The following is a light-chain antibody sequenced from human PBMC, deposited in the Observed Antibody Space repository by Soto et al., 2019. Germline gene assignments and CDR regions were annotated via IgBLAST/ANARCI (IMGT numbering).Light chain of an antibody. Sequence: QSVLTQPPSASGTPGQRVTISCSGSSSNIGTYYVDWYQQLPGTAPKLLIHRNGQRPSGVPDRFSGSKSGTSASLAISGLRSEDEADYYCSSYTDSSNYVFGTGTKLTVL. CDR2: RNG. V-gene: IGLV1-47*01. CDR1: SSNIGTYY. J-gene: IGLJ1*01. CDR3: SSYTDSSNYV.